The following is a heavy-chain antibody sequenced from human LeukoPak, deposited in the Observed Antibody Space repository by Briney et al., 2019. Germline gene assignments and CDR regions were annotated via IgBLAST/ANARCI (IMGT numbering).Heavy chain of an antibody. CDR1: GFTFSSYW. Sequence: GGSLRLSCAASGFTFSSYWMSWVRQTPGKGLEWVANIKQDGSEKYNVDSVKGRFTISRDNAKNSLYLQMNSLRAEDTAVYYCARGRYCSGGSCYGALGYYFEYWGQGTLVTVSS. J-gene: IGHJ4*02. D-gene: IGHD2-15*01. CDR3: ARGRYCSGGSCYGALGYYFEY. CDR2: IKQDGSEK. V-gene: IGHV3-7*01.